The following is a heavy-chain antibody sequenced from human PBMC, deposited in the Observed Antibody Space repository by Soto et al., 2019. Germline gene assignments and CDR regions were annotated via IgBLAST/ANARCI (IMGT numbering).Heavy chain of an antibody. CDR1: GGSISSYY. CDR3: ARVANSGYDYWGYSYYYMDV. D-gene: IGHD5-12*01. CDR2: IYYSGST. J-gene: IGHJ6*03. V-gene: IGHV4-59*01. Sequence: SETLSLTCTVSGGSISSYYWSWIRQPPGKGLEWIGYIYYSGSTNYNPSLKSRVTISVDTSKNQFSLKLSSVTAADTAVYYCARVANSGYDYWGYSYYYMDVWGKGTTLTVSS.